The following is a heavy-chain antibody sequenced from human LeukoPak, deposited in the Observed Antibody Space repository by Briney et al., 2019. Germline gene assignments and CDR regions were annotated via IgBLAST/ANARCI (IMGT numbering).Heavy chain of an antibody. D-gene: IGHD3-10*01. CDR2: ISSSSSYI. V-gene: IGHV3-21*01. J-gene: IGHJ4*02. CDR3: ARDLGVAQQYFDY. CDR1: GFTFSSYS. Sequence: PGGSLRLSCAASGFTFSSYSMNWVRQAPGKGLEWVSSISSSSSYIYYADSVKGRFTISRDNAKNSLYLQMNSLRAEDTAVYYCARDLGVAQQYFDYWGQGTLVTVSS.